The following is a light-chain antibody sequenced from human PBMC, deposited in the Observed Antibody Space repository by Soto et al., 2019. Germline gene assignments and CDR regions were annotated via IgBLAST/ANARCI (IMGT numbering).Light chain of an antibody. J-gene: IGKJ2*01. CDR2: GAS. CDR1: QSVSSSY. V-gene: IGKV3-20*01. CDR3: QQYCSSRMYT. Sequence: DIVLTQSPGTLSLSPGERATLSCRASQSVSSSYLAWYQQKPGQAPRLLIYGASSRATGIPDRFSGSGSGTDFTLTISRLEPEDFAVYYCQQYCSSRMYTFGQGTKLEIK.